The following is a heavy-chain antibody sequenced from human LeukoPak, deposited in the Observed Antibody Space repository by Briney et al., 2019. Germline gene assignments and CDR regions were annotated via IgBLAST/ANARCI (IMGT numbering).Heavy chain of an antibody. D-gene: IGHD3-16*01. CDR1: GGSISSGGYY. V-gene: IGHV4-31*03. CDR2: TYYSGST. Sequence: SQTLSLTCTVSGGSISSGGYYWSWIRQHPGKGLEWIGNTYYSGSTYYNPSLKSRVTISVDTSKNQFSLKLSSVTAADTAVYYCARVMTTFVHFDYWGQGTLVTVSS. CDR3: ARVMTTFVHFDY. J-gene: IGHJ4*02.